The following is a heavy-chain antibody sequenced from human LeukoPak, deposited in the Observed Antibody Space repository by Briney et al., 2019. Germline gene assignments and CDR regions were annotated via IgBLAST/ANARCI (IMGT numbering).Heavy chain of an antibody. V-gene: IGHV3-23*01. D-gene: IGHD7-27*01. CDR3: AKPLGITDLFDY. J-gene: IGHJ4*02. CDR1: GFTFSSYA. Sequence: QAGGSLRLSCAASGFTFSSYAMSWVRQAPGKGLEWVSAISGSGGSTYYADSVKGRFTISRDNSKNTLYLQMNSLRAEDTAVYYCAKPLGITDLFDYWGQGTLVTVSS. CDR2: ISGSGGST.